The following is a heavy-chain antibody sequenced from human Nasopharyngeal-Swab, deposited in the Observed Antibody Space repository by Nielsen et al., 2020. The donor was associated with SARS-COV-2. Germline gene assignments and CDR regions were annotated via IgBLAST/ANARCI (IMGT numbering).Heavy chain of an antibody. J-gene: IGHJ5*02. Sequence: GESLKISCAASGFTFSRYSMNWVRQAPGKGLEWVSYISSSSSTIYYADSVKGRFTISRDSAKNSLYLQMNSLRAEDTAVYYCARGLSGWSITMVRNWFDPWGQGTLVTVSS. V-gene: IGHV3-48*04. CDR2: ISSSSSTI. CDR3: ARGLSGWSITMVRNWFDP. CDR1: GFTFSRYS. D-gene: IGHD3-10*01.